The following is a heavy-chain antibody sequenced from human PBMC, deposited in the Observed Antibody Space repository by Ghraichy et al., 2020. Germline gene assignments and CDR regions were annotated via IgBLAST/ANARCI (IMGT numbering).Heavy chain of an antibody. CDR3: ARAMTTPDGSGWFDP. CDR1: GFTFSSYS. V-gene: IGHV3-21*01. CDR2: ISSSSSYI. J-gene: IGHJ5*02. D-gene: IGHD3-10*01. Sequence: GGSLRLSCAASGFTFSSYSMNWVRQAPGKGLEWVSSISSSSSYIYYADSVKGRFTISRDNAKNSLYLQMNSLRAEDTAVYYCARAMTTPDGSGWFDPWGQGTLVTVSA.